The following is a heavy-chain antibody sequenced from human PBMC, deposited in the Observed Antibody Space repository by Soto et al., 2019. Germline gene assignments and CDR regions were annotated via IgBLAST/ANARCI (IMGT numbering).Heavy chain of an antibody. Sequence: EVQLVESGGGLVQPGRSLRLSCAASGFTFDDYAMHWVRQAPGKGLEWVSGISWNSGSIGYADSVKGRFTISRDNAKNSLYLQMNSLRAEDTALYYCAKGKHSGWYTFDYWGQGTLVTVSS. V-gene: IGHV3-9*01. CDR1: GFTFDDYA. CDR3: AKGKHSGWYTFDY. D-gene: IGHD6-19*01. J-gene: IGHJ4*02. CDR2: ISWNSGSI.